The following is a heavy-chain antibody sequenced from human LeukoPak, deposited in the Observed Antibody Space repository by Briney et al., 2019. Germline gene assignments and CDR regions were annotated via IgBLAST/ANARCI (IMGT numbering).Heavy chain of an antibody. D-gene: IGHD2-2*01. CDR3: ARWVVVPAAKYYYYYGMDV. V-gene: IGHV3-7*01. CDR2: KKQVGSEK. J-gene: IGHJ6*02. CDR1: GFTLISYW. Sequence: PGGSLNPSGPASGFTLISYWMSWFRQAPGKGREGLATKKQVGSEKYYVDSVKGRFTISRDNAKNSLYLQMNSLRAEDTAVYYCARWVVVPAAKYYYYYGMDVWGQGTTVTVSS.